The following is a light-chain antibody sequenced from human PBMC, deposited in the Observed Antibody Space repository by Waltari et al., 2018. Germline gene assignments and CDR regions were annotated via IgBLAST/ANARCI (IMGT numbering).Light chain of an antibody. Sequence: EIVWTQSPGTLSLSPGERATLSCRASQSVTSSYLAWYQQQPGQAPRLLMYGTSSRATDIPDRFSGSVSGTDFSLTISRLEPEDFAVYYCHQYNESPFTFGGGTKVEVK. CDR3: HQYNESPFT. V-gene: IGKV3-20*01. CDR1: QSVTSSY. CDR2: GTS. J-gene: IGKJ4*01.